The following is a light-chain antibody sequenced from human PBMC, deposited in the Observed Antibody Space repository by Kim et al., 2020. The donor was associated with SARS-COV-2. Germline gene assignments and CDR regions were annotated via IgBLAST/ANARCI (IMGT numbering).Light chain of an antibody. CDR2: GAS. V-gene: IGKV1-16*01. CDR1: QGISQN. Sequence: DIQMTQSPSSLSASLGDSDTITCRASQGISQNVAWFQQKPGQAPKSLIYGASALQGGVPSRFRGAGSGRDFSLTINSLQADDFAIYFCQQYNSHPITFGRGTRLEIK. J-gene: IGKJ5*01. CDR3: QQYNSHPIT.